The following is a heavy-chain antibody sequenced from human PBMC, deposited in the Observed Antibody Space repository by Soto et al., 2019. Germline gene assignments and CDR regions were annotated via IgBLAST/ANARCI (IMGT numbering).Heavy chain of an antibody. J-gene: IGHJ4*02. CDR3: ARDDCSGGSCYSPFDY. CDR1: GYTFTSYY. V-gene: IGHV1-46*03. D-gene: IGHD2-15*01. CDR2: INPSGGST. Sequence: QVQLVQSGAEVKKPGASVKVSCKASGYTFTSYYMHWVRQAPGQGLEWMGIINPSGGSTSYAQKLQGRVTMTRDTSTSTVYMELSSLRSEDTAVYYCARDDCSGGSCYSPFDYWGQGTLVTVSS.